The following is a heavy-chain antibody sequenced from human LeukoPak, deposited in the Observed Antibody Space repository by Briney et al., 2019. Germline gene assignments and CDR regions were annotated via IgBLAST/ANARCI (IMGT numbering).Heavy chain of an antibody. CDR3: ALLTYDILTGYYKDFDY. CDR1: GYTFIDYC. CDR2: INPNSGDT. J-gene: IGHJ4*02. D-gene: IGHD3-9*01. Sequence: ASVKLSCKAYGYTFIDYCMHWVRQGPGQGLEWMGWINPNSGDTKFAQKFQGRVTMTRDASISTAYMELNRLRTDDTAVYYCALLTYDILTGYYKDFDYWGQGTLVTVSS. V-gene: IGHV1-2*02.